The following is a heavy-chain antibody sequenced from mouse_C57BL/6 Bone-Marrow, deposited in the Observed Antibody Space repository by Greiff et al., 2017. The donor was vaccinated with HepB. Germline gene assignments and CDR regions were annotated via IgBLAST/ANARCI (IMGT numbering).Heavy chain of an antibody. Sequence: VQLKESGAELVRPGASVKLSCTASGFNIKDDYMHWVKQRPEQGLEWIGWIDPENGDTEYASKFQGKATITADTSSNTAYLQLSSLTSEDTAVYYCTTRGDYWAQGTTLTVSS. J-gene: IGHJ2*01. V-gene: IGHV14-4*01. CDR1: GFNIKDDY. CDR2: IDPENGDT. CDR3: TTRGDY.